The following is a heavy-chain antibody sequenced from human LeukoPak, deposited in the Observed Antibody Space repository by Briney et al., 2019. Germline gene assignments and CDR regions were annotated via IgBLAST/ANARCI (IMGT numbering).Heavy chain of an antibody. V-gene: IGHV3-23*01. CDR1: GFTFTTYA. Sequence: PGGSLRLSCAVSGFTFTTYAMSWVRQAPGKGLEWVSVISVGGGTIYYADSVKGRFTISRDNSKNTLYLQMNSLRAEDTAVYFCAKSYDSSAYYSGIGYWGQGTLVTVSS. J-gene: IGHJ4*02. D-gene: IGHD3-22*01. CDR3: AKSYDSSAYYSGIGY. CDR2: ISVGGGTI.